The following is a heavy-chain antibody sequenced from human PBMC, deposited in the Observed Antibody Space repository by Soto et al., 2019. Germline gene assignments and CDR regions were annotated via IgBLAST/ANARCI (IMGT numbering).Heavy chain of an antibody. CDR3: ARRDYGEGSTRFDP. J-gene: IGHJ5*02. V-gene: IGHV1-18*01. CDR2: ISAYNGLT. D-gene: IGHD4-17*01. CDR1: GYPFTSYG. Sequence: VQLVQSGAEVKKPGASVKVSCKASGYPFTSYGISWVRQAPGQGLEWVGWISAYNGLTRYAQSLQGRVTMTTDSSTTTAYMELRSLTSDDTAVYYCARRDYGEGSTRFDPWGQGTLVTISS.